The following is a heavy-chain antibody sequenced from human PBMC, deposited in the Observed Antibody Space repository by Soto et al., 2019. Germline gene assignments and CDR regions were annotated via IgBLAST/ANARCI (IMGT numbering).Heavy chain of an antibody. J-gene: IGHJ6*02. CDR2: MNPNSGNT. CDR1: GYTFTSYD. V-gene: IGHV1-8*01. D-gene: IGHD2-21*01. Sequence: ASVKVSCQASGYTFTSYDINWVRQATGQGLEWMGWMNPNSGNTGYAQKFQGRVTMTRNTSISTAYMELSSLRSEDTAVYYCACGLYYYYGMDVWGQGTTVTVSS. CDR3: ACGLYYYYGMDV.